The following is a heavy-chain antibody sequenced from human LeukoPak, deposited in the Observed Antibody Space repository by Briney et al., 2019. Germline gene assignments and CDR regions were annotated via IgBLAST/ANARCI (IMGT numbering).Heavy chain of an antibody. Sequence: PGGSLRLSCAASGFSFSGYAMSWVRQAPGKGLEWVSGISGSGGSTYYADSVKGRFTISRDSSKSTLYLQMNSLGAEDTALYYCAKGEAWYNWFDSWAREPWSPSPQ. CDR2: ISGSGGST. CDR1: GFSFSGYA. V-gene: IGHV3-23*01. D-gene: IGHD1-26*01. CDR3: AKGEAWYNWFDS. J-gene: IGHJ5*01.